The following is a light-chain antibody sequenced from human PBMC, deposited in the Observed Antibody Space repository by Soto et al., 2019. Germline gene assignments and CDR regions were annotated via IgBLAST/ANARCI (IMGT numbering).Light chain of an antibody. CDR2: KAS. CDR3: QQYNSWT. V-gene: IGKV1-5*03. CDR1: QSISSW. J-gene: IGKJ1*01. Sequence: DIQMTQSPSTLSASVGDRVTITCRASQSISSWLAWYQQKPGKAPKLLIYKASSLESGVPSRFSGSGSGTEFTLNISSLHPDDFATYYCQQYNSWTFGQGTKVEIK.